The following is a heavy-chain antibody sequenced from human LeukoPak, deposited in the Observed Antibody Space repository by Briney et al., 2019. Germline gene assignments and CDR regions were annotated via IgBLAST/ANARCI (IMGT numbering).Heavy chain of an antibody. Sequence: ASVKVSCKASGYTFTSYGISWVRQAPGQGLEWMGWISAYNGNTNYAQKLQGRVTMTTDTSTSTAYMELRSLRPDDTAVYYCARDAGFGELRGYYFDYWGQGTLVTVSS. D-gene: IGHD3-10*01. CDR2: ISAYNGNT. V-gene: IGHV1-18*01. J-gene: IGHJ4*02. CDR3: ARDAGFGELRGYYFDY. CDR1: GYTFTSYG.